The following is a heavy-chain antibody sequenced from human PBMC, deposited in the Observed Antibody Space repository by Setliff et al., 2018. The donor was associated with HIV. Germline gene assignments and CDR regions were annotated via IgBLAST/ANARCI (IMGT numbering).Heavy chain of an antibody. Sequence: GGSLRLSCAASGFTFSNYDMHWVRQAPGKGLEWVAFIRYGGSDKYYADSVKGRFTISRDNSKNTLYLQMNTLRPGDTAVYYCAKNFYSSPWSPLDYWGQGTLVTVSS. CDR3: AKNFYSSPWSPLDY. J-gene: IGHJ4*02. V-gene: IGHV3-30*02. CDR1: GFTFSNYD. D-gene: IGHD6-19*01. CDR2: IRYGGSDK.